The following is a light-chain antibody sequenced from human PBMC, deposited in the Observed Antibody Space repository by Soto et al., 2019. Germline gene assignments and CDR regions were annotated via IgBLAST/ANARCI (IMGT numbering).Light chain of an antibody. J-gene: IGLJ1*01. CDR1: RSSVGSNT. CDR2: SNN. V-gene: IGLV1-44*01. Sequence: QSVLTQPPSASGTPGQRVTISCSGSRSSVGSNTVNWYQHLPGPAPKLLIYSNNHRPSGVPDRFSASKAGASASLAISGLQSEDEGDYYCAAWDASLCCFYVFGSGTKLTVL. CDR3: AAWDASLCCFYV.